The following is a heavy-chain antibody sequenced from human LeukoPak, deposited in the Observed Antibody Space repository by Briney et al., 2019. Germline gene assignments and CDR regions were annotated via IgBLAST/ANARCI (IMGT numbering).Heavy chain of an antibody. CDR3: ARAGANYDILTGYSPNWFDP. Sequence: PSETLSLTCAVYGGSFSGYYWSWIRQPPGKGLEWIGEINHSGSTNYNPSLKSRVTISVDTSKNQFSLKLSSVTAADTAVYYCARAGANYDILTGYSPNWFDPWGQGTLVTVSS. CDR1: GGSFSGYY. CDR2: INHSGST. D-gene: IGHD3-9*01. J-gene: IGHJ5*02. V-gene: IGHV4-34*01.